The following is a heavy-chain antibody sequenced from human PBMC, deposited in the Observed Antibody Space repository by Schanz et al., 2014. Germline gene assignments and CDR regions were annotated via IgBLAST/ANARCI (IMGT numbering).Heavy chain of an antibody. CDR2: IIPILGME. D-gene: IGHD3-22*01. CDR3: ARDIQYHYDTSGPVGAFDI. CDR1: GGTFSSYA. Sequence: QVRLVQSGAEVKKPGASVKVSCKASGGTFSSYAFSWVRQALGQGLEWMGKIIPILGMENYAQKFQGRVTITADISTSTAYMDLSSLRSDDTAVYYCARDIQYHYDTSGPVGAFDIWGQGTVVTVSS. V-gene: IGHV1-69*09. J-gene: IGHJ3*02.